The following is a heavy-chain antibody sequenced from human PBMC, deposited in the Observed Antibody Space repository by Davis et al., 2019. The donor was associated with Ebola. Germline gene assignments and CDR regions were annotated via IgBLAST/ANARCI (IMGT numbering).Heavy chain of an antibody. CDR1: GYNFAGYW. CDR3: ARRGIVVVTAKDAFDI. CDR2: IYPGDSDT. Sequence: KVSCKGSGYNFAGYWIAWVRQMPGQGLEYMGIIYPGDSDTRYSPSFEGLVTISADKSISTAYLQWSSLQASDTAMYYCARRGIVVVTAKDAFDIWGQGTMVTVSS. J-gene: IGHJ3*02. D-gene: IGHD2-21*02. V-gene: IGHV5-51*01.